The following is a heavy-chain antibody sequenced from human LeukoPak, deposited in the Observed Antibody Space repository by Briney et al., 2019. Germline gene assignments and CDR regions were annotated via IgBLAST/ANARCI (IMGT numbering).Heavy chain of an antibody. Sequence: ASVKVSCKASGYTFTSYDINWVRQATGQGLEWMGWMNPSSGDTGYAQTFQGRVTMTRDMSTSTVYMELSSLRSEDTAVYYCARGSGSYYELDYWGQGTLVTVSS. D-gene: IGHD1-26*01. J-gene: IGHJ4*02. CDR2: MNPSSGDT. V-gene: IGHV1-8*01. CDR3: ARGSGSYYELDY. CDR1: GYTFTSYD.